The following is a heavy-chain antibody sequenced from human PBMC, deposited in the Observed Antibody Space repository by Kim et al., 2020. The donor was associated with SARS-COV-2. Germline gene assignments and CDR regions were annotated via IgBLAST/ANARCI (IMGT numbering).Heavy chain of an antibody. Sequence: GGSLRLSCAASGFAFSNYAMTWVRQAPGRGLEWVSSISGSGDNTLYADSVKGRFTISRDNSNNTLYLQTNSLRADDTAVYYCAKGRGRSTTSCFNYWGPG. D-gene: IGHD2-2*01. V-gene: IGHV3-23*01. J-gene: IGHJ4*02. CDR2: ISGSGDNT. CDR3: AKGRGRSTTSCFNY. CDR1: GFAFSNYA.